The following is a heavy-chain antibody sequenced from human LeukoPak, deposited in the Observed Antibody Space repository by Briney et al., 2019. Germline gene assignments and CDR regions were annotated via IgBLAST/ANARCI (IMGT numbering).Heavy chain of an antibody. D-gene: IGHD3-10*01. CDR2: IGSSSSYT. CDR1: GFTFSDYY. CDR3: AAGTTHGSGSYYSRY. V-gene: IGHV3-11*06. J-gene: IGHJ4*02. Sequence: GGSLRLSCAASGFTFSDYYMSWIRQAPGKGLEWVSYIGSSSSYTNYADSVKGRFTISRDNAKNSLYLQMNSLRAEDTALYYCAAGTTHGSGSYYSRYWGQGTLVTVSS.